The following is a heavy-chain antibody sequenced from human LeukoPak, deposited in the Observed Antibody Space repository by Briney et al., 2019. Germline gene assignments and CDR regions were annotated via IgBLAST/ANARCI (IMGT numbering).Heavy chain of an antibody. Sequence: GGSLRLSCAASGFTFSNYSMNWVRQVPGKGLEWVSYTSSSSSTIYYAGAVKGRFTISRDNAKNSLYLQMNSLRAEDTAVYYCARVGAMRWDYWGQGTLVTVSS. CDR1: GFTFSNYS. CDR2: TSSSSSTI. J-gene: IGHJ4*02. D-gene: IGHD1-26*01. CDR3: ARVGAMRWDY. V-gene: IGHV3-48*01.